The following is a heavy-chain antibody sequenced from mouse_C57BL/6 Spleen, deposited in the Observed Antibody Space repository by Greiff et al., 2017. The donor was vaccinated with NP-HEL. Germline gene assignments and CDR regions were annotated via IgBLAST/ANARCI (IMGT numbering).Heavy chain of an antibody. CDR2: IWGVGST. D-gene: IGHD2-2*01. CDR3: ASSYGYDEAWFAY. V-gene: IGHV2-6*01. CDR1: GFSLTSYG. J-gene: IGHJ3*01. Sequence: VQLVESGPGLVAPSQSLSITCTVSGFSLTSYGVDWVRQSPGKGLEWLGVIWGVGSTNYNSALKSRLSISKDNSKSQVFLKMNSLQTDDTAMYYCASSYGYDEAWFAYWGQGTLVTVSA.